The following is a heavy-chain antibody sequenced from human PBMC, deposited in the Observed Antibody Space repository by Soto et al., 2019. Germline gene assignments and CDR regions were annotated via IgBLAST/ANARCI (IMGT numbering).Heavy chain of an antibody. D-gene: IGHD2-2*02. CDR2: IYPVDSDT. J-gene: IGHJ5*02. Sequence: GESLKISCKGSGDSFSNYWIAWVRQMPGKGLEWMGIIYPVDSDTRYSPSFQGQVTISADTSINTVYLQWSSLKASDTAMYYCARQVPAAIRLGWFDPWGQGTLVTVSS. CDR1: GDSFSNYW. CDR3: ARQVPAAIRLGWFDP. V-gene: IGHV5-51*01.